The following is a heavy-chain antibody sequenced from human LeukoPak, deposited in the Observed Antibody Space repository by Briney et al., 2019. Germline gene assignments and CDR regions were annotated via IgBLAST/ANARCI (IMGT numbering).Heavy chain of an antibody. CDR1: GFTFSSYA. D-gene: IGHD1-26*01. CDR3: AKNYRPWEPHGYYYYMDV. CDR2: ISGSGGST. Sequence: QPGGSLRLSCAASGFTFSSYAMSWVRQAPGKGLEWVSAISGSGGSTYYADSVKGRFTISRDNSKNTLYLQMNSLRAEDTAVYYCAKNYRPWEPHGYYYYMDVWGKGTTVTVSS. J-gene: IGHJ6*03. V-gene: IGHV3-23*01.